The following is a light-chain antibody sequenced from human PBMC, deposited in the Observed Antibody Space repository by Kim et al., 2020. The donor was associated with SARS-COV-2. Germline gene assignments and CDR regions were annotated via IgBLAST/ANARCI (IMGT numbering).Light chain of an antibody. V-gene: IGKV1-5*03. J-gene: IGKJ2*01. CDR2: KAS. CDR1: QSISSW. CDR3: QQYNSYRYT. Sequence: ASVGDRVTITCRASQSISSWLAWYQQKPGKAPKLLIYKASSLESGVPSRFSGSGSGTEFTLTISSLQPDDFATYYCQQYNSYRYTFGQGTKLEI.